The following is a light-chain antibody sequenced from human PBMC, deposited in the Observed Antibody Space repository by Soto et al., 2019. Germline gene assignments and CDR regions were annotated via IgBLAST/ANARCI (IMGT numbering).Light chain of an antibody. V-gene: IGLV2-14*01. CDR1: SSDVGAYNY. CDR3: TSYTSSSSWV. CDR2: EVS. J-gene: IGLJ3*02. Sequence: QSALTQPASVSGSPGQSITISCTGTSSDVGAYNYVSWYQQHPDKAPKLMIYEVSNRPSGLSNRFSGSKSGNTASLTISGLQAEDEDDYYCTSYTSSSSWVFGGGTKVTVL.